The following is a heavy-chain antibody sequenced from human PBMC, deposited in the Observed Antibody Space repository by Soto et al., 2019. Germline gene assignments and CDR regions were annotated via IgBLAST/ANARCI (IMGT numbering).Heavy chain of an antibody. CDR3: AREPLGGATISGPIDY. J-gene: IGHJ4*02. CDR2: ISSSSSYT. Sequence: PGGSLRLSCAASGFTFSDYYMSWIRQAPGKGLEWVSYISSSSSYTNYADSVKGRFTISRDNAKNSLYLQMNSLRAEDTAVYYCAREPLGGATISGPIDYWGQGTLVTVSS. D-gene: IGHD1-26*01. CDR1: GFTFSDYY. V-gene: IGHV3-11*06.